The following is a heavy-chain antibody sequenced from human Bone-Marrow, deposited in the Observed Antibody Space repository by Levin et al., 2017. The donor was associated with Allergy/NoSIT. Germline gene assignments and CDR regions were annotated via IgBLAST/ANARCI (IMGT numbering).Heavy chain of an antibody. D-gene: IGHD6-13*01. CDR3: ARGYSSTYGRFDP. CDR2: IYYSGST. V-gene: IGHV4-59*01. CDR1: GGSISSYY. J-gene: IGHJ5*02. Sequence: SETLSLTCTVSGGSISSYYWSWIRQPPGKGLEWIGYIYYSGSTNYNPSLKSRVTISVDTSKNQFSLKLRSVTAADTAVYYCARGYSSTYGRFDPWGQGTLVTVSS.